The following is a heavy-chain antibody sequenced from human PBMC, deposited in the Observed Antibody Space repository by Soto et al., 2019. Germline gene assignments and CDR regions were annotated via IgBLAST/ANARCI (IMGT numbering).Heavy chain of an antibody. J-gene: IGHJ4*02. Sequence: SETLSLTCTVSGGSISSYYWSWIRQPPGKGLEWIGYIYYSGSTNYNPSLKSRVTISVDTSKNQFSLKLSSVTAADTAVYYCARTTVPGHNDFWSGYPPHFDYWGQGTLVIVSS. CDR1: GGSISSYY. CDR3: ARTTVPGHNDFWSGYPPHFDY. V-gene: IGHV4-59*08. D-gene: IGHD3-3*01. CDR2: IYYSGST.